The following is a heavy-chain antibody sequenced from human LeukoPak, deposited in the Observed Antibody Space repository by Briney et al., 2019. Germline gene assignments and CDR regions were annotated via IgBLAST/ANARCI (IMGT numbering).Heavy chain of an antibody. J-gene: IGHJ4*02. D-gene: IGHD3-10*01. CDR1: GITLNNYG. Sequence: GGSLRLSCVVSGITLNNYGMSWVRQAPGKGLEWVSGISERGGSTNYADSVKGRFIISRDTSKNTVYLQMNSLRVEDTAVYFCAKRGIVIRAVIIIGFHKEAYYFDYWGQGILVTVTS. CDR3: AKRGIVIRAVIIIGFHKEAYYFDY. V-gene: IGHV3-23*01. CDR2: ISERGGST.